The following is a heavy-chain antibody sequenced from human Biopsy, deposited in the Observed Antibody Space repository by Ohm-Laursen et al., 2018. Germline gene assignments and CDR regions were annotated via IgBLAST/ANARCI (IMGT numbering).Heavy chain of an antibody. Sequence: SGTLSLTCTVSGDSISSYYWSWIRQPPGKGLEWIGYVYYTGSTDCNPSLQSRVTISVDTSKNHFSLRLRSVTPADTAIYYCARGRGYYSDRTVPGYFDLWGRGAMVTGSS. CDR3: ARGRGYYSDRTVPGYFDL. D-gene: IGHD3-22*01. CDR1: GDSISSYY. J-gene: IGHJ2*01. V-gene: IGHV4-59*01. CDR2: VYYTGST.